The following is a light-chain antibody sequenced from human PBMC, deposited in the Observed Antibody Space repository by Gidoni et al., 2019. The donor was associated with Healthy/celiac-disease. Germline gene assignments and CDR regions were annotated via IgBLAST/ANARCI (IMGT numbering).Light chain of an antibody. CDR3: QQYDNLRLT. CDR2: DAS. V-gene: IGKV1-33*01. Sequence: DIQMTQSPSSLSASVGDRVTITGQASQDISNYLNWYQQKPGKAPKLLSYDASNLETGVPSRFSGSGSGTDFTFTISSLQPEDIATYYCQQYDNLRLTFGGGTKVEIK. CDR1: QDISNY. J-gene: IGKJ4*01.